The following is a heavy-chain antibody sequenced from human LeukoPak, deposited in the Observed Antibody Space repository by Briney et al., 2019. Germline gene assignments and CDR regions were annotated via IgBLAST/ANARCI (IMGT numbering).Heavy chain of an antibody. CDR3: ARNTNWFDP. Sequence: ASVTVSFKASGYTFTVYYMHWVRQAPGQGREWMGWINPNSGGTNYAQKFQGRVTMTRHTSISTAYMELSRLRSDDTAVYYCARNTNWFDPWGQGTLVTVSS. CDR1: GYTFTVYY. CDR2: INPNSGGT. J-gene: IGHJ5*02. V-gene: IGHV1-2*02.